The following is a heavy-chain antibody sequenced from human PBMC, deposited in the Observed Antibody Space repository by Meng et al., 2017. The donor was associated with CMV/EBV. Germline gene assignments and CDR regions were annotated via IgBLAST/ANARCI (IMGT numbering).Heavy chain of an antibody. CDR3: ARDYCGSTSCYREGDYYYYYGMDV. V-gene: IGHV3-48*03. Sequence: GGSLRLSCAASGFTFSSYEMNWVRQAPGKGLEWVSYISSSGSTIYYADSVKGRFTISRDNAKNSLYLQMNSLRAEDTAVYYCARDYCGSTSCYREGDYYYYYGMDVWGQGTTVTVSS. CDR2: ISSSGSTI. CDR1: GFTFSSYE. D-gene: IGHD2-2*02. J-gene: IGHJ6*02.